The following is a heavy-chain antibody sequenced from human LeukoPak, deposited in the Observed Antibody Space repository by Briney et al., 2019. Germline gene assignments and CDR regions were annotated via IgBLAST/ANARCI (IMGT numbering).Heavy chain of an antibody. D-gene: IGHD1-1*01. Sequence: SETLSLTCTVSGGSLTNSYWNWIQQSPGKGLEWIGYINYSGTNNYNPSLKSRVTISVDTSKNQFSLKLSSVTAADTAVYFCARDPLSTNDFDIGGQGTMVTVSS. J-gene: IGHJ3*02. CDR2: INYSGTN. V-gene: IGHV4-59*01. CDR3: ARDPLSTNDFDI. CDR1: GGSLTNSY.